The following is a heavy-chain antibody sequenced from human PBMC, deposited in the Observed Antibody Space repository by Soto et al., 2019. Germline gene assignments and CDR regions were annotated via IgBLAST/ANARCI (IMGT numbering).Heavy chain of an antibody. CDR1: GGSISSSNW. D-gene: IGHD6-6*01. CDR3: ARDGSKVSMAARRNYYGMDV. V-gene: IGHV4-4*02. CDR2: IYHSGST. J-gene: IGHJ6*02. Sequence: QVQLQESGPGLVKPSGTLSLTCAVSGGSISSSNWWSWVRQPPGKGLEWIGEIYHSGSTNYNPSLKSRVTISVDKSKNQFSLKLSSVTAAGTAVYYCARDGSKVSMAARRNYYGMDVWGQGTTVTVSS.